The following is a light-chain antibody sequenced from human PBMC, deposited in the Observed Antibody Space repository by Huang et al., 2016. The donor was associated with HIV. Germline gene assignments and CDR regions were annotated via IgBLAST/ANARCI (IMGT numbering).Light chain of an antibody. V-gene: IGKV4-1*01. Sequence: DIVMTQSPDSLAVSLGERATINCKSSQSVLSGNNKNYLAWFQQKSGQPTKLLIYWASTRESGVPDRFSGSGSRTDFTLTINSLQPEDVAIYYCVQYFNPPVTFGPGTKVNV. J-gene: IGKJ3*01. CDR2: WAS. CDR3: VQYFNPPVT. CDR1: QSVLSGNNKNY.